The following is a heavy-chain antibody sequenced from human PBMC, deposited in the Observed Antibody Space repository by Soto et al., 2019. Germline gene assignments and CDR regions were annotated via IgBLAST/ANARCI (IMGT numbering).Heavy chain of an antibody. D-gene: IGHD2-15*01. V-gene: IGHV3-30*18. J-gene: IGHJ4*02. CDR3: AKDIVVVVAATISGFDY. CDR1: GFTFSSYG. CDR2: ISYDGSNK. Sequence: GGSLRLSCAASGFTFSSYGMHWVRQAPGKGLEWVAVISYDGSNKYYADSVKGRFTISRDNSKNTLHLQTNSLRAEDTAVYYCAKDIVVVVAATISGFDYWGQGTLVTVSS.